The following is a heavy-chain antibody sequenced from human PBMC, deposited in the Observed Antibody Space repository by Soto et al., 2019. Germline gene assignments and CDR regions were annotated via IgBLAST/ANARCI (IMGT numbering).Heavy chain of an antibody. CDR1: GFIFSNAL. V-gene: IGHV3-15*01. CDR2: IKSKADRGTT. CDR3: TSDYDFDS. J-gene: IGHJ4*02. Sequence: EVQLVESGGGLVKPGGSLRLSCTVSGFIFSNALMSWVRQAPGKGLEWVGRIKSKADRGTTDYAAPVKGRFIISRNDSKDTLYLQMNGLKTEDTAVYYCTSDYDFDSWGQGTLVTVSS. D-gene: IGHD3-3*01.